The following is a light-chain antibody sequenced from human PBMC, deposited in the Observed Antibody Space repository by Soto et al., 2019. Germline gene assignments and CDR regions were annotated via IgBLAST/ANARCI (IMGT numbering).Light chain of an antibody. V-gene: IGKV3-20*01. J-gene: IGKJ4*01. Sequence: EIVLTQSPATLSLSPGERATLSCRASQSVISNLARDQQKPGQAPRLLIYGASSRATGIPDRFSGSGSGTDFTLTISRLEPEDFAVYYCQQYGSSRLAFGGGTKVDI. CDR3: QQYGSSRLA. CDR1: QSVISN. CDR2: GAS.